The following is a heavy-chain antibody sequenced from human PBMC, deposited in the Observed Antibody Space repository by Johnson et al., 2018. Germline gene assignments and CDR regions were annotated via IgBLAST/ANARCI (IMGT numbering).Heavy chain of an antibody. J-gene: IGHJ3*02. V-gene: IGHV3-30*18. CDR3: AKDASPLTSPKAAAAPHRDFYI. CDR2: ISYDGSNK. Sequence: VQLVETGGGVVQPGRSLRLSCAASGFTFSSYGMHWVRQAPGKGLEWVAVISYDGSNKYYADSVKGRFTISRANSKNTLYLQMNSLRREDTAVHYCAKDASPLTSPKAAAAPHRDFYIVGQGTSVTVSS. D-gene: IGHD6-13*01. CDR1: GFTFSSYG.